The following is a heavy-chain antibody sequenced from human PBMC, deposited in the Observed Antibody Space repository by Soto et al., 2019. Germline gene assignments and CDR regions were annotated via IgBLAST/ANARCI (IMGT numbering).Heavy chain of an antibody. J-gene: IGHJ5*02. CDR1: GGSFSGYY. Sequence: QVQLQQWGAGLLKPSETLSLTCAVYGGSFSGYYWSWIRQPPGKGLEWIGEINHSGSTNYNPSLKSRVTISVDTSKNQFSLKLSSVTAADTAVNYCARGGTGYSYGQGWFDPWGQGTLVTVSS. D-gene: IGHD5-18*01. CDR3: ARGGTGYSYGQGWFDP. V-gene: IGHV4-34*01. CDR2: INHSGST.